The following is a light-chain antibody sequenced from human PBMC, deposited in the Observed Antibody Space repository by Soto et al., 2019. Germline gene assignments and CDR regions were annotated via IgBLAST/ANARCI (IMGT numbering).Light chain of an antibody. CDR1: QSISSW. V-gene: IGKV1-5*03. CDR3: QQYNTYSLT. CDR2: KAS. Sequence: DIQMTQSPSTLSASVGDRVTITCRASQSISSWLAWYQQKPGKVPKLLIYKASTFESGVPSRFSGSGSGTEFTLTINSLQSDDFATYYCQQYNTYSLTFGGGTKVEI. J-gene: IGKJ4*02.